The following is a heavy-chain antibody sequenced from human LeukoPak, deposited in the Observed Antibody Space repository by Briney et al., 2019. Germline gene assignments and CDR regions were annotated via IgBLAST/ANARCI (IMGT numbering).Heavy chain of an antibody. D-gene: IGHD2-15*01. CDR3: ARAAPGGGLLP. CDR1: GGSFSGYY. Sequence: SETLSLTCAVYGGSFSGYYWSWIRQPPGKGLEWIGEINHSGSTNYNPSLKSRVTISVDTSKNQFSLKLGSVTAADTAVYYCARAAPGGGLLPWGQGTLVTVSS. V-gene: IGHV4-34*01. J-gene: IGHJ4*02. CDR2: INHSGST.